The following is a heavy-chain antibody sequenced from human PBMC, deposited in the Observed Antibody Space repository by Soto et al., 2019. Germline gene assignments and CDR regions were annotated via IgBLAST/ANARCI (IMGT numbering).Heavy chain of an antibody. D-gene: IGHD3-16*01. CDR2: ISGSGGST. J-gene: IGHJ6*02. CDR1: GFTFSSYA. V-gene: IGHV3-23*01. CDR3: ASPDAEGGVYYYYGMDV. Sequence: PGGSLRLSCAASGFTFSSYAMSWVRQAPGKGLEWVSAISGSGGSTYYADSVKGRFTISRDNSKNTLYLQMNSLRAEDTAVYYCASPDAEGGVYYYYGMDVWGQGTTVTVSS.